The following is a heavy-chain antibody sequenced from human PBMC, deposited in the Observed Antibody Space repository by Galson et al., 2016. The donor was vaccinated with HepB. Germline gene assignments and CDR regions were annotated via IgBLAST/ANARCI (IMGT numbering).Heavy chain of an antibody. V-gene: IGHV3-11*01. CDR2: ISSGGNTI. J-gene: IGHJ4*02. CDR3: ARDPARLDY. Sequence: SLRLSCAASGFTFSDFYMSWIRQAPGKGLEWVSYISSGGNTIYYAYSVKGRFTISRDNAKNSLYLEMNSLRADDTAVYYCARDPARLDYWGQGTLVTVSS. CDR1: GFTFSDFY. D-gene: IGHD6-6*01.